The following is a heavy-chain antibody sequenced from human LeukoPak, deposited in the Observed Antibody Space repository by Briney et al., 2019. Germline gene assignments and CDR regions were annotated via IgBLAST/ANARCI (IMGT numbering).Heavy chain of an antibody. V-gene: IGHV3-15*04. D-gene: IGHD2/OR15-2a*01. CDR3: TTLAFDVHY. J-gene: IGHJ4*02. Sequence: KAGGSLRLFCAASGFTFVNAWMTWVRQAPGKGLEWVGRMESNPAGGRTDYAAPVKGRFTISRDDSRSTLYLQLNNLRAEDTAVYYCTTLAFDVHYWGRGTLITVSS. CDR1: GFTFVNAW. CDR2: MESNPAGGRT.